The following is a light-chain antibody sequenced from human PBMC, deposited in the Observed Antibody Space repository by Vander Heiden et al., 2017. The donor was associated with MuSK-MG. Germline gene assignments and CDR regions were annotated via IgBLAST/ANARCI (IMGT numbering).Light chain of an antibody. CDR2: CAS. CDR1: QRVSSN. Sequence: EIVMTQSPATLSVSQGERAPLSCRASQRVSSNSAWYQQKPGQAPRLLIYCASTRATGIPARFSGSGSGTEFTLTISSLQSEDFAVYYCQQYNNGPPFTFGPGTKVDIK. CDR3: QQYNNGPPFT. V-gene: IGKV3-15*01. J-gene: IGKJ3*01.